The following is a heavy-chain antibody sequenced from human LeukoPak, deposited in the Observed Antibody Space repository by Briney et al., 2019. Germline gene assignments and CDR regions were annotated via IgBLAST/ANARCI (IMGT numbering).Heavy chain of an antibody. J-gene: IGHJ4*02. D-gene: IGHD4-17*01. CDR1: GFTFSSYT. V-gene: IGHV3-21*01. CDR3: ATWDDYGDYVAFEY. Sequence: GGSLRLSCAGSGFTFSSYTMNWVRQAPGKGLEWVSSISSSATYIYYADSVRGRFTISRDDAKNSLFLHMNSLRAEDTAVYYCATWDDYGDYVAFEYWGQGTLVIVSS. CDR2: ISSSATYI.